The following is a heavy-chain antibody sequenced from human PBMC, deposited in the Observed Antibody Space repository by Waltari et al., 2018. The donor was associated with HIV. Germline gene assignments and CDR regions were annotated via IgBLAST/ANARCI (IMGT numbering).Heavy chain of an antibody. CDR1: GFTFLGYW. CDR3: ARDSEYLTTVTTDAFDI. Sequence: EVQVVESGGGLVQPGGTLRLYRAASGFTFLGYWMPWFGQVPGKGLEWVSRINTDGSSTSYADSVKGRFTISRDNSKNTLYLQMNSLRAEDTAVYYCARDSEYLTTVTTDAFDIWGQGTMVTVSS. J-gene: IGHJ3*02. V-gene: IGHV3-74*01. CDR2: INTDGSST. D-gene: IGHD4-17*01.